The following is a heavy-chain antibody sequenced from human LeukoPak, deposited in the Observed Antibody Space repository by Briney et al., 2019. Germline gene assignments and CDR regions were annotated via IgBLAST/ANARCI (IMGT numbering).Heavy chain of an antibody. CDR3: ARGSGITFGGVIAKRWFDP. D-gene: IGHD3-16*02. CDR2: INHSGST. J-gene: IGHJ5*02. V-gene: IGHV4-34*01. CDR1: GGSFSGYY. Sequence: PSETLSLTCAVYGGSFSGYYWSWIRQPPGKGLEWIGEINHSGSTNYNPSLKSRVTISVDTSKNQFSLKLSSVTAADTAVYYCARGSGITFGGVIAKRWFDPWGQGTLVTVSS.